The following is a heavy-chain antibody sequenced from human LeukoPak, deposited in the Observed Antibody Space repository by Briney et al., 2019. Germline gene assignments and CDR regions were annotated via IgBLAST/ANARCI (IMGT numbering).Heavy chain of an antibody. Sequence: SETLSLTCAVSGGSLSSFYWSWIRQPPGKGLEWVGYIYYNGSTNYNPSLKSRVTISVDTSKNQFSLKLSSVTAADTAVYYCARGAKYPYYGYRNWFDPWGQGTLVTVSS. CDR1: GGSLSSFY. CDR2: IYYNGST. J-gene: IGHJ5*02. CDR3: ARGAKYPYYGYRNWFDP. V-gene: IGHV4-59*12. D-gene: IGHD3-10*01.